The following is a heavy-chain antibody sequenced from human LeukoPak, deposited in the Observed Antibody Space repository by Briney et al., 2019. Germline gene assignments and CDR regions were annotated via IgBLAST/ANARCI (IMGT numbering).Heavy chain of an antibody. Sequence: GGSLRLSRAASGFTFSSYWMESVRQAPGKGLVWVSRINRDGSTTTYADSVKGRFTVSRDNAKNTLNLQTSTLRAGDTAMYCCARGGDYYASSGYFWRLANIDYRGQGTLVTVSS. J-gene: IGHJ4*02. V-gene: IGHV3-74*03. CDR3: ARGGDYYASSGYFWRLANIDY. CDR1: GFTFSSYW. CDR2: INRDGSTT. D-gene: IGHD3-22*01.